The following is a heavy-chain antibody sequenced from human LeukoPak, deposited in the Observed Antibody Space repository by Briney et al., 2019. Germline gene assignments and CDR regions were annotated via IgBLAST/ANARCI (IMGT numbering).Heavy chain of an antibody. CDR2: IKQDGSEK. D-gene: IGHD1-26*01. CDR3: AKYGPQDSGSSHFDY. CDR1: RFTFSSYW. J-gene: IGHJ4*02. Sequence: QTGGSLRLSCAASRFTFSSYWMSWVRQAPGKGLEWVANIKQDGSEKYYVDSVKGRFTISRDDAKNSLYLQMNSLRAEDTAIYYCAKYGPQDSGSSHFDYWGQGALVTVSS. V-gene: IGHV3-7*03.